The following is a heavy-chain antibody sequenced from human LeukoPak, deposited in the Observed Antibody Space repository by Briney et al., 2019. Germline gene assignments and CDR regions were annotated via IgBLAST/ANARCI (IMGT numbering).Heavy chain of an antibody. Sequence: PGGSLRLSCAASGFTFSSYSMNWVRQAPGKGLEWVSSISSSSSYIYYADSVKGRFTISRDNAKNSLYLQMSSLRAEDTAVYYCARDKDVGATLLDYWGQGTLVTVSS. V-gene: IGHV3-21*01. J-gene: IGHJ4*02. CDR1: GFTFSSYS. D-gene: IGHD1-26*01. CDR3: ARDKDVGATLLDY. CDR2: ISSSSSYI.